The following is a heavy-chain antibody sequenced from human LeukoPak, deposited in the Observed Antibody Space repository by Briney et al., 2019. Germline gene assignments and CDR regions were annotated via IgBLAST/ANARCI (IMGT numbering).Heavy chain of an antibody. V-gene: IGHV3-23*01. D-gene: IGHD3-10*01. Sequence: GGSLRLSCAASGFTFSSYAMSWVRQAPGKGLEWVSAISGSGGSTYYADSVKGRFTISRDDAKNSLYLQMNSLRAEDTAVYYCARDKALYYGSGSYYPSYMDVWGKGTTVTVSS. J-gene: IGHJ6*03. CDR1: GFTFSSYA. CDR3: ARDKALYYGSGSYYPSYMDV. CDR2: ISGSGGST.